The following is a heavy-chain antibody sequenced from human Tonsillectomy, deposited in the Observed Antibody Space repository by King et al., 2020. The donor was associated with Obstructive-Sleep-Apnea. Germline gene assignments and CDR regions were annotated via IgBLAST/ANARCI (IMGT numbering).Heavy chain of an antibody. CDR3: ATYSGGRGYYFKS. V-gene: IGHV1-18*04. D-gene: IGHD5-12*01. Sequence: QLVQSGNEVKKPGASVKVSCKASGDTFANYGFSWVRQAPGQGLEWVGWISPYKGNTNYAQKLQDRVTLTTDTSTSTAFMELRSLRSDDTSIYYCATYSGGRGYYFKSWGQGTLVTVSA. J-gene: IGHJ4*02. CDR1: GDTFANYG. CDR2: ISPYKGNT.